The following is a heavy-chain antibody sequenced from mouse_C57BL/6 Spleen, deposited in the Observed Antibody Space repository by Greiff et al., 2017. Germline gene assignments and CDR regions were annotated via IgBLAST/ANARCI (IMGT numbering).Heavy chain of an antibody. J-gene: IGHJ4*01. V-gene: IGHV6-6*01. CDR2: IRNKANNHAT. Sequence: DVQLVESGGGLVQPGGSMKLSCAASGFTFSDAWMDWVRQSPEKGLEWVAEIRNKANNHATYYAESVKGRFTISRDDSKSSVYLQMNRLRAEDTGIYYCTRPGNYYAMDYWGQGTSVTVSS. CDR1: GFTFSDAW. CDR3: TRPGNYYAMDY.